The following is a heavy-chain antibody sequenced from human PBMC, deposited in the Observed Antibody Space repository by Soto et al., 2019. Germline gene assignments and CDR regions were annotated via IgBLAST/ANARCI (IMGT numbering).Heavy chain of an antibody. D-gene: IGHD2-2*01. CDR3: ARSSPLGYCSSTSCPPGGRFDP. CDR2: IYYSGST. CDR1: GGSISSYY. J-gene: IGHJ5*02. Sequence: SETLSLTCTVSGGSISSYYWSWIRQPPGKGLEWIGYIYYSGSTNYNPSLKSRVTISVDTSKNQFSLKLSSVTAADTAVYYCARSSPLGYCSSTSCPPGGRFDPCGQGTLVTVSS. V-gene: IGHV4-59*08.